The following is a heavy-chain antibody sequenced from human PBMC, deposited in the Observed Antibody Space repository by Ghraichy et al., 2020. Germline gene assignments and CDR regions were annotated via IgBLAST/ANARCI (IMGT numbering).Heavy chain of an antibody. CDR2: INHSGST. V-gene: IGHV4-34*01. J-gene: IGHJ4*02. CDR3: ASLSGYNLGDY. D-gene: IGHD1-20*01. Sequence: SETLSLTCAVYGGSFSGYYWSWIRQPPGKGLEWIGEINHSGSTNYNPSLKSRVTISVDTSKNQFSLKLSSVTAADTAVYYCASLSGYNLGDYWGQGTLVTVSS. CDR1: GGSFSGYY.